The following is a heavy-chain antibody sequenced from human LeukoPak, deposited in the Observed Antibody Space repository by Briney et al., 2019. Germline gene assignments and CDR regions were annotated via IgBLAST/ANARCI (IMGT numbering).Heavy chain of an antibody. CDR2: ISSSGSYI. Sequence: GGSLRLSCAASGFTFSSYSMNWVRQAPGKGLEWVSVISSSGSYIYYPDSVKGRYTISRDNAKNSVYLQMNSLRADDTAVYYCTREISSGWYFLWGQGTLVTVSS. D-gene: IGHD6-19*01. CDR1: GFTFSSYS. CDR3: TREISSGWYFL. J-gene: IGHJ4*02. V-gene: IGHV3-21*01.